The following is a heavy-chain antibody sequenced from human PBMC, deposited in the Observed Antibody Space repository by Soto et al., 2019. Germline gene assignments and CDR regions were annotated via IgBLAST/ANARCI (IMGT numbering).Heavy chain of an antibody. CDR2: IYYSGST. J-gene: IGHJ4*02. D-gene: IGHD6-6*01. CDR3: ARLWSSSPTSFDY. V-gene: IGHV4-39*01. CDR1: GGSISSISYS. Sequence: SETLSLTLTVSGGSISSISYSWGMIRQPPVKGLEWIATIYYSGSTYYNPSLKSRVTISVDTSKNQFSLKLNSVTAAETALYYCARLWSSSPTSFDYWGQGTLVTVSS.